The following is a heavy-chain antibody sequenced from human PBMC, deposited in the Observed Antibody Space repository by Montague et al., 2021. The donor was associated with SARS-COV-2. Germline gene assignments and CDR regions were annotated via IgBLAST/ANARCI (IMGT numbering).Heavy chain of an antibody. Sequence: SETLSLTCTVSGGSISVSSYYWVWIRQPPGKGLEWIGRIYYGGTADYNPSLKSRVTISVATSNNHFSLKLTSLTAADTAVYSCASSPLSTAGANGYDKYFQHWGQGTRVTVSS. CDR1: GGSISVSSYY. J-gene: IGHJ1*01. CDR2: IYYGGTA. D-gene: IGHD1-1*01. CDR3: ASSPLSTAGANGYDKYFQH. V-gene: IGHV4-39*07.